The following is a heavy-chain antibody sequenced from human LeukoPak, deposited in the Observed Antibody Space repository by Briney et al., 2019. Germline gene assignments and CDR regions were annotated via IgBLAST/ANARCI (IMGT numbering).Heavy chain of an antibody. CDR1: GFSFTTYW. Sequence: GESLRLSCAASGFSFTTYWMSWVRQAPGKGLEWVANIKQDGTEKYYVDSVKGRFTISRDNAKNSLYLQMNSLRADDTAVYYCAMKAVPRPRLHDAFDFWGQGTVVSVSS. CDR3: AMKAVPRPRLHDAFDF. D-gene: IGHD5-24*01. V-gene: IGHV3-7*03. CDR2: IKQDGTEK. J-gene: IGHJ3*01.